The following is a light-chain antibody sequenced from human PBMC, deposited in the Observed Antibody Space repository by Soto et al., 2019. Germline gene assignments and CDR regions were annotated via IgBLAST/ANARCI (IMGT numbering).Light chain of an antibody. J-gene: IGLJ1*01. Sequence: LTQPASVSGSPGQSITISCTGTSSDVGGYNYVSWYQQHPGKVPKLMIFEVSNRPSGVSNRFSGSKSGNTASLTISGLQAEDEADYYCSSYTTSRTLVFGPGTKVTVL. CDR2: EVS. CDR1: SSDVGGYNY. CDR3: SSYTTSRTLV. V-gene: IGLV2-14*01.